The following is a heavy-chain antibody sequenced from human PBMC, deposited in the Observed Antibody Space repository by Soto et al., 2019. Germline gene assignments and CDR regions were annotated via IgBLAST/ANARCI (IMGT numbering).Heavy chain of an antibody. CDR3: ARGVLRTFDY. J-gene: IGHJ4*02. V-gene: IGHV4-31*03. CDR2: IYYSGST. CDR1: GGSIRSGGNS. Sequence: QVQLQESGPGLVKPSQTLSLTCTVSGGSIRSGGNSCSWIRQHSGKGLEWIGYIYYSGSTHYNPSLQSRLTTSLDTSKNQCSLKLSSVTAADTAVYYCARGVLRTFDYWGQGTLVTVSS.